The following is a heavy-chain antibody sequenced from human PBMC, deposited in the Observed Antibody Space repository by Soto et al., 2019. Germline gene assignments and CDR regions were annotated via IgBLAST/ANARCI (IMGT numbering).Heavy chain of an antibody. CDR2: INAGIGKI. V-gene: IGHV1-3*01. CDR1: GYTFTSYA. J-gene: IGHJ4*02. D-gene: IGHD6-13*01. CDR3: ARDVAALDY. Sequence: SVKVSCKASGYTFTSYAMHWVRQAPEQRHEWMGWINAGIGKIKYSQKFQGRVTIARDTSESTDYMELSSLSSEYTSVYYCARDVAALDYWCQGTQVTVST.